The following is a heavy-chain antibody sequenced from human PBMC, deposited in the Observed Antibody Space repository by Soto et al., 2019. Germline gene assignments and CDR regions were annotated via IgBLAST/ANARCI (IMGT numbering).Heavy chain of an antibody. V-gene: IGHV3-48*01. J-gene: IGHJ4*02. CDR2: ISSSSSTI. D-gene: IGHD2-15*01. Sequence: EVQLVESGGGLVQPGGSLRLSCAASGFTFSSYSMNWVRQAPGKGLEWVSYISSSSSTIYYADSVKGRFTISRDNAKNSLYXQMNSXXAXXXXVYYCAGDGGRYCSGGSCYSVRLGRAFDYWGQGTLVTVSS. CDR1: GFTFSSYS. CDR3: AGDGGRYCSGGSCYSVRLGRAFDY.